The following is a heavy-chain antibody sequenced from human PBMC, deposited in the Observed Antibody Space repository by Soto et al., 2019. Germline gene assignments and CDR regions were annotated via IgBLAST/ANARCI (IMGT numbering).Heavy chain of an antibody. CDR3: ARDMSGGSSWYEFDS. Sequence: SETLSLTCTVSGDSIRSSYWSWVRQPPGRGLEWIGYVYHTGTTNSNPSLKSRVTISADTSKNLFSLKLISVTPADTAVYFCARDMSGGSSWYEFDSWGPGTLVTVSS. J-gene: IGHJ4*02. D-gene: IGHD6-13*01. CDR1: GDSIRSSY. V-gene: IGHV4-59*01. CDR2: VYHTGTT.